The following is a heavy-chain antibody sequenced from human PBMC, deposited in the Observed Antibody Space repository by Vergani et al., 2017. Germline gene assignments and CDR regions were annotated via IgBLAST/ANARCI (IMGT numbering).Heavy chain of an antibody. V-gene: IGHV1-69*02. CDR3: AILNPTTVVTHKGGAFDI. CDR1: GGTFGSHT. Sequence: QVQLEQSGAEVKKPGSSVTVSCRASGGTFGSHTISWVRQAPGQGLEWVGRVIPHLEITTLAQHLQGRVIITADKSTDTAYMELISLRSEDTAVYYCAILNPTTVVTHKGGAFDIWGQGTMVTVSS. J-gene: IGHJ3*02. D-gene: IGHD4-23*01. CDR2: VIPHLEIT.